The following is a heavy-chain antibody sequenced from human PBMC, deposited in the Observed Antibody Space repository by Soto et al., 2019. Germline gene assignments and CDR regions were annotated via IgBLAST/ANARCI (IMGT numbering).Heavy chain of an antibody. V-gene: IGHV4-59*01. J-gene: IGHJ4*02. CDR3: ARDATLRY. CDR2: IHYSGST. CDR1: GDSMDGFY. D-gene: IGHD2-15*01. Sequence: PSETLSLTCTVSGDSMDGFYWNWIRQPPGKGLEWIGYIHYSGSTNYNPSLKSRVTISIGMSKNQFSLNLTSVTAADTAVYYCARDATLRYWGKGTLVTVSS.